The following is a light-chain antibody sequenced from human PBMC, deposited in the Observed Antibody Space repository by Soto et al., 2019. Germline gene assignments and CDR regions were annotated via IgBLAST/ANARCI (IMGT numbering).Light chain of an antibody. CDR1: QTISSW. Sequence: DIQMTQSPSTLSASVGDRVTITCRASQTISSWLAWYQQKPGKAPNLLIYDASTLESGVPSRFSGTGSGTEFTLTIDRMQPDDFATYYCQQYNTYSQTFGQGTKVDIK. CDR3: QQYNTYSQT. V-gene: IGKV1-5*01. J-gene: IGKJ1*01. CDR2: DAS.